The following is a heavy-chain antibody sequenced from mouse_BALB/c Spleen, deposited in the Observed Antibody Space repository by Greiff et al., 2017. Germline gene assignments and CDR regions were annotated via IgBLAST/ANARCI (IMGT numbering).Heavy chain of an antibody. V-gene: IGHV5-9-3*01. CDR1: GFTFSSYA. CDR3: AREDLYFDD. Sequence: EVKLVESGGGLVKPGGSLKLSCAASGFTFSSYAMSWVRQTPEKRLEWVATISSGGSYTYYPDSVKGRFTISRDNAKNTLYLQMSSLRSEDTAMYYCAREDLYFDDWGQGTTLTVSS. CDR2: ISSGGSYT. J-gene: IGHJ2*01.